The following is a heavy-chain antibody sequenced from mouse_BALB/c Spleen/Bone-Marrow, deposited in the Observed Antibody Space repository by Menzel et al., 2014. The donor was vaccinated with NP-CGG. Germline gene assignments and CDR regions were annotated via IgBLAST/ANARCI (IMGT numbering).Heavy chain of an antibody. V-gene: IGHV2-9*02. J-gene: IGHJ3*01. Sequence: QVQLKHSGPGLVAPSQSLSITCTVSGFSLTSYGVHWVRQPPGKGLEWLGVIWAGGSTNYNSALMSRLSISKDNSKSQVFLKMNSLQTDDTAMYYCAREGSTMITTPFAYWGQGTLVTVSA. D-gene: IGHD2-4*01. CDR3: AREGSTMITTPFAY. CDR2: IWAGGST. CDR1: GFSLTSYG.